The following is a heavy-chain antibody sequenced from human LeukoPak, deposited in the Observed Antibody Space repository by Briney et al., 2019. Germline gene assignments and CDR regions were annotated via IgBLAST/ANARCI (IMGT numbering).Heavy chain of an antibody. V-gene: IGHV1-69*05. CDR1: GGTFSSYA. D-gene: IGHD1-26*01. CDR2: IIPIFGTA. CDR3: ASVGGSYLDAFDI. J-gene: IGHJ3*02. Sequence: GASVKVSCKASGGTFSSYAISWVRQAPGQGLEWMGGIIPIFGTANYAQKFQGRVTITTDESTSTAYMELSSLRSEDTAVYYCASVGGSYLDAFDIWGQGTMVTVSS.